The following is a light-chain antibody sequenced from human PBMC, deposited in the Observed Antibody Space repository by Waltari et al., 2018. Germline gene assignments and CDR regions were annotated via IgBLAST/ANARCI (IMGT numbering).Light chain of an antibody. CDR3: QNHERLPAT. Sequence: IVLTQSPDTLSLSPGERATLSCRASQSISRYLVWYQQKPGQPPRLLIYEASRRATGIPDRFSGSGSGTDFSLTISRLEPEDFGVYYCQNHERLPATFGQGTRVEI. V-gene: IGKV3-20*01. J-gene: IGKJ1*01. CDR2: EAS. CDR1: QSISRY.